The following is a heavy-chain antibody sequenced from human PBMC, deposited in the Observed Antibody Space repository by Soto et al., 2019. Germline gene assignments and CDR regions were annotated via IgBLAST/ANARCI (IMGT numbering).Heavy chain of an antibody. CDR1: GGTFSSYA. CDR2: IIPIFGTA. Sequence: SVKVSCKASGGTFSSYAISWVRQAPRQGLEWMGGIIPIFGTANYAQKFQGRVTITADKSTSTAYMELSSLRSEDTAAYYCARDITGTTGPWFDPWGQGTLVTVSS. V-gene: IGHV1-69*06. D-gene: IGHD1-7*01. CDR3: ARDITGTTGPWFDP. J-gene: IGHJ5*02.